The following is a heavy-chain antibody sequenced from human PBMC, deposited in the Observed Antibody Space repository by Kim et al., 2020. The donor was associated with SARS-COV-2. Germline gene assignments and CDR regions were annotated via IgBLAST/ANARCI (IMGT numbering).Heavy chain of an antibody. D-gene: IGHD2-15*01. Sequence: GGSLRLSCAASGFSSSIYSMNWVRQAPGKGPEWVSYISSSSSTLYYADSVKGRFTISRDNSKNSLYLQMNTLRDEDTAVYYCATFLDVGGYCRGAGCFYWYFGLWGRGTLVTVSS. J-gene: IGHJ2*01. V-gene: IGHV3-48*02. CDR3: ATFLDVGGYCRGAGCFYWYFGL. CDR1: GFSSSIYS. CDR2: ISSSSSTL.